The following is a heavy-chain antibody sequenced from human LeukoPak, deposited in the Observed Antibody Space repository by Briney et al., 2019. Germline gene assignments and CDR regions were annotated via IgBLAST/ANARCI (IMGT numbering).Heavy chain of an antibody. CDR3: ARVGQWLVLGY. Sequence: GASVKVSCKASGYTFTSYYMHWVRQAPGQGLEWMGIINPSGGSTSYAQKFQGRVTMTRDMSTSTVYMELSSLRSEDTAVYYCARVGQWLVLGYWGQGTLVTVSS. V-gene: IGHV1-46*01. J-gene: IGHJ4*02. CDR2: INPSGGST. D-gene: IGHD6-19*01. CDR1: GYTFTSYY.